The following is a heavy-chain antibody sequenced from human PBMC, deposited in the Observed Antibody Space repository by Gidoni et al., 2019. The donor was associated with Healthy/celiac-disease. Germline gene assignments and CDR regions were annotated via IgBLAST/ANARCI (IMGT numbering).Heavy chain of an antibody. Sequence: QVQLVQSGAAVKKPGASVKVSCKASGYTFTSYAMHWVRQAPGQRLEWMGWINAGNGNTKYSQKFQGRVTITRDTSASTAYMELSSLRSEDTAVYYCARDFQSPSSSGWLDYWGQGTLVTVSS. D-gene: IGHD6-19*01. J-gene: IGHJ4*02. CDR3: ARDFQSPSSSGWLDY. CDR2: INAGNGNT. V-gene: IGHV1-3*01. CDR1: GYTFTSYA.